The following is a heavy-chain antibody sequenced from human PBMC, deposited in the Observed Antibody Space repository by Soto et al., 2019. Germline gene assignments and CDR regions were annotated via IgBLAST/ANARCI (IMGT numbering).Heavy chain of an antibody. CDR1: GFTFSNYA. D-gene: IGHD3-10*01. V-gene: IGHV3-23*01. Sequence: GGSLRLSCVASGFTFSNYAMSWVRQAPGEGPVWVSTVSGSGDITYYADSLKGRFTISRDNSKKTVYLQMKSLRADDTAIYYCEKVLTRVQRWREAYAYATDVWGKGPTVTVSS. CDR3: EKVLTRVQRWREAYAYATDV. CDR2: VSGSGDIT. J-gene: IGHJ6*04.